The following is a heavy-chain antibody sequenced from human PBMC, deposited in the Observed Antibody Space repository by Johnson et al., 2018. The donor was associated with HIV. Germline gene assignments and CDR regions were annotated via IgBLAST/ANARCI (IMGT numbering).Heavy chain of an antibody. CDR3: ARGLSYSRSHTDAFAI. D-gene: IGHD6-6*01. J-gene: IGHJ3*02. CDR2: INWNGGST. V-gene: IGHV3-20*04. CDR1: GFTFDDYG. Sequence: VQLVESGGGVVRPGGSLRLSCAASGFTFDDYGMSWVRQAPGKGLEWVSGINWNGGSTGYADSVKGRFTISRDNAKNSLYLQMNRLRAEDTALYYCARGLSYSRSHTDAFAIWGQGMMVTCSS.